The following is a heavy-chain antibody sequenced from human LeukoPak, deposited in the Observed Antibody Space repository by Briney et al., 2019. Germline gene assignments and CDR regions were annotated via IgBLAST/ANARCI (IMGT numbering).Heavy chain of an antibody. J-gene: IGHJ4*02. CDR3: ARARPGYSSGWSASFDD. Sequence: PSETLSLTCAVSGHSISRGFYWVWIRQPRGRVLEWIGNVYHTGSAYYNPSLKSRVTISVDTSNNQFSLNLNSVTAADTAVYYCARARPGYSSGWSASFDDWGQGTLVTVSS. CDR2: VYHTGSA. D-gene: IGHD6-19*01. V-gene: IGHV4-38-2*01. CDR1: GHSISRGFY.